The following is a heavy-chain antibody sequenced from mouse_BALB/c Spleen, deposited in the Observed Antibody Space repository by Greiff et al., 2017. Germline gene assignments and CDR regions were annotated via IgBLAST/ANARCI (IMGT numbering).Heavy chain of an antibody. CDR2: IDPANGNT. V-gene: IGHV14-3*02. CDR3: ARSPYYYAMDY. J-gene: IGHJ4*01. CDR1: GFNIKDTY. Sequence: EVQLQQSGAELVKPGASVKLSCTASGFNIKDTYMHWVKQRPEQGLEWIGRIDPANGNTKYDPKFQGKATITADTSSNTAYLQLSSLTSEDTAVYYCARSPYYYAMDYWGQGTSVTVSS.